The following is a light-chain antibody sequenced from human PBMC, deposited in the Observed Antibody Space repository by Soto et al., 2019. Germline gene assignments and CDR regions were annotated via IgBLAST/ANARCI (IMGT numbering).Light chain of an antibody. Sequence: QSALTQPPSVSGSPGQSVTISCTGTSSDVGNYNRVSWYQQPPGTAPKLMIYEVSNRPSGVPDRFSGSKSGNTASLTISGLQAEDEDDNYCCSYTTSSTFVVFGGGTKLTVL. CDR1: SSDVGNYNR. CDR3: CSYTTSSTFVV. J-gene: IGLJ2*01. CDR2: EVS. V-gene: IGLV2-18*02.